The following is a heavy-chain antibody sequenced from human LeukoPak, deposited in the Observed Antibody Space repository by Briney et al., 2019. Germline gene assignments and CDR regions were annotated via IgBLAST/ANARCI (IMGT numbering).Heavy chain of an antibody. CDR2: ISSSSSHI. J-gene: IGHJ3*02. CDR3: ARDHRGLDAFDI. V-gene: IGHV3-21*01. Sequence: NPGGSLRLSCAASGFTFSIYSMNWVRQAPGKGLEWVSCISSSSSHIYYSDSVKGRFTISRDNAKNSLYLQMNSLTAEDTAVYFCARDHRGLDAFDIWGQGTMVTVSS. CDR1: GFTFSIYS.